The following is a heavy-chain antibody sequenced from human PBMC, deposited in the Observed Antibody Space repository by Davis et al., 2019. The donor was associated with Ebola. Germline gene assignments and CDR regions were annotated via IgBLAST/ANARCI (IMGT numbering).Heavy chain of an antibody. J-gene: IGHJ6*02. CDR1: GFTFSSYA. CDR2: ISGSGGST. CDR3: AKCVYCSLTTVKPYYYYGMDV. Sequence: PGGSLRLSCAASGFTFSSYAMSWVRQAPGKGLEWVSAISGSGGSTYYADSVKGRFTISRDNSKNTLYLQMNSLRAEDTAVYYCAKCVYCSLTTVKPYYYYGMDVWGQGTTVTVSS. D-gene: IGHD4-11*01. V-gene: IGHV3-23*01.